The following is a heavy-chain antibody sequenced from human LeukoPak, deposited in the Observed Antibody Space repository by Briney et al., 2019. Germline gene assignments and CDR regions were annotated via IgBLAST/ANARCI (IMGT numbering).Heavy chain of an antibody. J-gene: IGHJ4*02. D-gene: IGHD2-15*01. CDR2: ISWNSGSI. V-gene: IGHV3-9*01. Sequence: SLRLSCAASGFTFDDYAMHWVRQAPGKGLEWVSGISWNSGSIGYADSVKGRFAISRDNAENSLYLQMNSLRAEDTALYYCAKAPGGYCSGGSCYFDYWGQGTLITVSS. CDR1: GFTFDDYA. CDR3: AKAPGGYCSGGSCYFDY.